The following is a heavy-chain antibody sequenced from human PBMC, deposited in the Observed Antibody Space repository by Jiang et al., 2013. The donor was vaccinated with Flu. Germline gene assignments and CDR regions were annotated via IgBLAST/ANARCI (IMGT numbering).Heavy chain of an antibody. D-gene: IGHD3-9*01. V-gene: IGHV5-51*01. CDR3: ARLGNDILTGIGGYLNWFDP. J-gene: IGHJ5*02. CDR2: IYPGDSDT. CDR1: GYSFTSYW. Sequence: AEVKKPGESLKISCKGSGYSFTSYWIGWVRQMPGKGLEWMGIIYPGDSDTRYSPSFQGQVTISADKSISTAYLQWSSLKASDTAMYYCARLGNDILTGIGGYLNWFDPWGQGTLVTVSS.